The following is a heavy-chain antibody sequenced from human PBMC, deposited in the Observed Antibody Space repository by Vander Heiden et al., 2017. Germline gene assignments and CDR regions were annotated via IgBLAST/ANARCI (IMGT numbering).Heavy chain of an antibody. J-gene: IGHJ4*02. V-gene: IGHV5-51*01. Sequence: EVQLVQSAGEVKKPGGSLKLSCTGSGYSFSHYWIGWGRQVPGKGLEWMGIIYPGDSNPIYGPSFQGQVTISVDKSINTAYLQWSSLKASDTAIYYCGRPFAGSSDNFHYWGQGTLVTVSS. CDR1: GYSFSHYW. D-gene: IGHD1-1*01. CDR2: IYPGDSNP. CDR3: GRPFAGSSDNFHY.